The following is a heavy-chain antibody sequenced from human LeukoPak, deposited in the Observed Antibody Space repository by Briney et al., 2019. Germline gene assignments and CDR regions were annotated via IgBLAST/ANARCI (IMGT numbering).Heavy chain of an antibody. CDR1: GGSISSYY. Sequence: PSETLSLTCTVSGGSISSYYWSWIRQPPGKGLGWIGYIYYSGSTNYNPSLKSRVTISVDTSKNQFSLKLSSVTAADTAVYYCAGGRSYYFDYWGQGTLVTVSS. V-gene: IGHV4-59*08. CDR2: IYYSGST. CDR3: AGGRSYYFDY. J-gene: IGHJ4*02. D-gene: IGHD1-26*01.